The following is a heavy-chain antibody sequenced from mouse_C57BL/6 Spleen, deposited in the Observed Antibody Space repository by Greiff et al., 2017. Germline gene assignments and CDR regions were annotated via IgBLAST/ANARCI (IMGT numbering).Heavy chain of an antibody. V-gene: IGHV5-17*01. CDR3: ADVYYPFFYAMDY. CDR2: ISSGSSTI. J-gene: IGHJ4*01. Sequence: EVKLMESGGGLVKPGGSLKLSCAASGFTFSDYGMHWVRQAPEKGLEWVAYISSGSSTIYYADTVKGRFTISRDNAKNTLFLQMTCLRSDDAAMYYCADVYYPFFYAMDYWGQGTSVTVSA. CDR1: GFTFSDYG. D-gene: IGHD2-3*01.